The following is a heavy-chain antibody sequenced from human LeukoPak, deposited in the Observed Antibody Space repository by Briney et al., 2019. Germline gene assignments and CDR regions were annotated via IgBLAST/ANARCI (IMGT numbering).Heavy chain of an antibody. D-gene: IGHD6-13*01. CDR3: ATRSIAAAATDY. V-gene: IGHV4-30-4*01. CDR2: IYYSGST. J-gene: IGHJ4*02. Sequence: PSETLSLTCTVSGGSISSGDYYWSWIRQPPGKGLEWIGYIYYSGSTYYNPSLKSRVTISVDTSKNQFSLKLSSVTAADTAVYYCATRSIAAAATDYWGQGTLVTVSS. CDR1: GGSISSGDYY.